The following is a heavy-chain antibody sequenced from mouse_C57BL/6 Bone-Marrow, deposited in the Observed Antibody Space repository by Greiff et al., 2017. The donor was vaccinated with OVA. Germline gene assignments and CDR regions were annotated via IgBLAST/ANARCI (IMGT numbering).Heavy chain of an antibody. CDR2: ISNGGGST. D-gene: IGHD4-1*01. J-gene: IGHJ2*01. Sequence: EVMLVESGGGLVQPGGSLKLSCAASGFTFSDYYMYWVRQTPEKRLEWVAYISNGGGSTYYPDTVKGRFTISRDNAKNTLYLQRSRLKSEDTAMYYCARHWDVIDYWGQGTTLTVSS. CDR3: ARHWDVIDY. CDR1: GFTFSDYY. V-gene: IGHV5-12*01.